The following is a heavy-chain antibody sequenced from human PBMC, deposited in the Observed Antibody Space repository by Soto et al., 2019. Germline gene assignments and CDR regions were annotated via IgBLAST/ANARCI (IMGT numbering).Heavy chain of an antibody. CDR1: GFTFSTYT. J-gene: IGHJ4*02. V-gene: IGHV3-23*01. CDR2: IYGSGSGT. D-gene: IGHD3-22*01. Sequence: GGSLRLSCAASGFTFSTYTMNWVRQAPGKGLEWVSGIYGSGSGTYYGDSMKGRVTISRDNSKSTLYLQMNSLRAEDTAVYFCAKAISEYYAPLDHWGQGTRVTVSS. CDR3: AKAISEYYAPLDH.